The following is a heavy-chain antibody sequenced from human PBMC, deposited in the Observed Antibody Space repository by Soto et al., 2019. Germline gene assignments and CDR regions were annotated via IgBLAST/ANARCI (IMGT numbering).Heavy chain of an antibody. J-gene: IGHJ6*03. V-gene: IGHV3-53*04. CDR1: GFTVSSNY. D-gene: IGHD3-3*01. CDR2: IYSGGST. Sequence: GGSLRLSCAASGFTVSSNYMSWVRQAPGKGLEWVSVIYSGGSTYYADSVKGRFTISRHNSKNTLYLQMNSLRAEDTAVYYCARGWGRPYYDFWSGYYRPYYYYYMDVWGKGTTVTVSS. CDR3: ARGWGRPYYDFWSGYYRPYYYYYMDV.